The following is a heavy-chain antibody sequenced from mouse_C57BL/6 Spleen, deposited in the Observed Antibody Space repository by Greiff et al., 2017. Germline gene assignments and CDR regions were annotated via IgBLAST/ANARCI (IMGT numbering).Heavy chain of an antibody. CDR1: GFTFSSYA. Sequence: EVKLMESGEGLVKPGGSLKLSCAASGFTFSSYAMSWVRQTPEKRLEWVAYISSGGDYIYYADTVKGRFTISRDNARNTLYLQMSSLKSEDTAMYYCTREGISQTFAYWGQGTLVTVSA. J-gene: IGHJ3*01. V-gene: IGHV5-9-1*02. CDR2: ISSGGDYI. D-gene: IGHD3-3*01. CDR3: TREGISQTFAY.